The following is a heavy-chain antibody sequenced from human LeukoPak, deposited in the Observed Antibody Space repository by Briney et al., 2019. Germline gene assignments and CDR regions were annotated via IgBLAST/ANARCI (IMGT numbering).Heavy chain of an antibody. J-gene: IGHJ6*02. V-gene: IGHV3-74*01. D-gene: IGHD2-8*01. CDR1: ANYW. Sequence: GGSLRLSCVASANYWMHWVRQAPGKGLVWVSHINSDGSWTSYADSVKGRFTISKDNAKNTVYLQMNSLRAEDTAVYYCARSNGFGMDVWGQGTTVTVSS. CDR2: INSDGSWT. CDR3: ARSNGFGMDV.